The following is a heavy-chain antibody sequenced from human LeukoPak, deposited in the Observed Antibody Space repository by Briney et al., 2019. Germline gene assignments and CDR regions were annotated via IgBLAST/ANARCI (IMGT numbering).Heavy chain of an antibody. CDR2: ISASGGST. D-gene: IGHD3-10*01. J-gene: IGHJ4*02. Sequence: GGSLRLSCAASGFIVSSYSMSWVRQAPGKGLEWVSSISASGGSTYHADSVKGRFTISRDNYKNSVQLHMNSLRADDTALYYCAQEGLATAGSGYEYWHQGTVVTVFS. CDR3: AQEGLATAGSGYEY. V-gene: IGHV3-23*01. CDR1: GFIVSSYS.